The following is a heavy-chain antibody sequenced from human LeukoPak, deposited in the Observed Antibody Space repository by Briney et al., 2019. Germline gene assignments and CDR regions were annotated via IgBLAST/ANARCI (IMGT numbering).Heavy chain of an antibody. V-gene: IGHV1-2*02. Sequence: ASVKVSCKASGYTFTGYYMHWVRQAPGQGLEWMGWINPNSGGTNYAQKFQGRVTMTRDTSISTAYMEVSRLRSDDTAVYYCARARFGDYGDFYFDYWGQGTLVTVSS. J-gene: IGHJ4*02. D-gene: IGHD4-17*01. CDR1: GYTFTGYY. CDR3: ARARFGDYGDFYFDY. CDR2: INPNSGGT.